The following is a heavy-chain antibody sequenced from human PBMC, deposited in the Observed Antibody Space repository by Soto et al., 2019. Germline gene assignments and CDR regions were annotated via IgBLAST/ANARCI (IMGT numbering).Heavy chain of an antibody. CDR2: INHSGST. Sequence: SETLSLTCAVYGGSFSVYYWSWIRHPPGKGLEWIGEINHSGSTNYNPSLKSRVTISVDTSKNQFSLKLSSVTAADTAVYYCARGKLSDYVWGSYRYHFDYWGQGTVVTVSS. D-gene: IGHD3-16*02. V-gene: IGHV4-34*01. CDR3: ARGKLSDYVWGSYRYHFDY. J-gene: IGHJ4*02. CDR1: GGSFSVYY.